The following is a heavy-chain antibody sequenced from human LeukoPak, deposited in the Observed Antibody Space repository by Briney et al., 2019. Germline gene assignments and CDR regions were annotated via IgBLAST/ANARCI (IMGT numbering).Heavy chain of an antibody. CDR1: GGSLIYTSYF. D-gene: IGHD1-1*01. CDR2: IHYSGAT. Sequence: KPSETLSLTCTVSGGSLIYTSYFWSWIRQPPGKGLEWIATIHYSGATYYSPSLQSRVTMSVDTSKNQFSLKLTSVTAADTAVYYCARYSFPAWRSCDYWGQGTLVSVSP. J-gene: IGHJ4*02. CDR3: ARYSFPAWRSCDY. V-gene: IGHV4-39*01.